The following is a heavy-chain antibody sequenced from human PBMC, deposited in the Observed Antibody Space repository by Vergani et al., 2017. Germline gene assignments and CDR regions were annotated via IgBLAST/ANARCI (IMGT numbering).Heavy chain of an antibody. CDR3: ARDLSGIAVAGPYWYFDL. CDR1: GFTFSSYS. CDR2: ISSSSSYI. V-gene: IGHV3-21*01. Sequence: EVQLVESGGGLVKPGWSLSLSCAASGFTFSSYSMNWVRQAPGKGLEWVSSISSSSSYIYYADSVKGRFTISRDNAKNSLYLQMNSLRAEDTAVYYCARDLSGIAVAGPYWYFDLWGRGTLVTVSS. D-gene: IGHD6-19*01. J-gene: IGHJ2*01.